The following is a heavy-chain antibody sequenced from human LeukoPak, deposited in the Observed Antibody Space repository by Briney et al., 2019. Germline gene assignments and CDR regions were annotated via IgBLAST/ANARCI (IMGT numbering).Heavy chain of an antibody. J-gene: IGHJ1*01. CDR1: GFTFSNAW. CDR2: IKSKTDGGTT. D-gene: IGHD3-10*01. Sequence: PGGSLRLSCAASGFTFSNAWMSWVRQAPGKGLEWVGRIKSKTDGGTTDYAAPVKGRFTISRDDSKNTLYLQMNSLKTEDTAVYYCTTVFMTLSLFGWVDSEYFQHWGQGTLVTVSS. V-gene: IGHV3-15*01. CDR3: TTVFMTLSLFGWVDSEYFQH.